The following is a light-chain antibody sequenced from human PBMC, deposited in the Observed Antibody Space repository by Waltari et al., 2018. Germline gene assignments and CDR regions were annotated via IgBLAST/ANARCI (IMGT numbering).Light chain of an antibody. CDR3: MQALHTPTT. Sequence: DIVMTQSPLSLSVTPGEPASISCRSSQSLLRSTGYNFLDWYVQKPGQPPQLLISLGSDRASGVPDRFSGSGTGTDLTLKISRVEAEDVGIYYCMQALHTPTTFGPGTKVDIK. CDR2: LGS. J-gene: IGKJ3*01. CDR1: QSLLRSTGYNF. V-gene: IGKV2-28*01.